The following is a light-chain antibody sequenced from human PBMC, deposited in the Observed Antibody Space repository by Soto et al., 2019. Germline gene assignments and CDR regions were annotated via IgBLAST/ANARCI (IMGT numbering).Light chain of an antibody. CDR2: DNN. J-gene: IGLJ1*01. Sequence: SLLTQSPSVSGAPGQRVTLSCTGSSSNIGAGYDVHWYQQLPGAAPKLLIYDNNNRPSGVPDRFSGSKSGASASLAITGLQAEDEADYYCQSYDTRLSGYVFRTGTKVTV. CDR1: SSNIGAGYD. V-gene: IGLV1-40*01. CDR3: QSYDTRLSGYV.